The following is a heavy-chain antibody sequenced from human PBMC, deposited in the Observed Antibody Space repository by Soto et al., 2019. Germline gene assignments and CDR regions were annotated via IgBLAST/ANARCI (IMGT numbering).Heavy chain of an antibody. D-gene: IGHD2-2*02. J-gene: IGHJ6*02. CDR1: GFTFSSYS. Sequence: GGSLRLSCAASGFTFSSYSMNWVRQAPGKGLEWVSSISSSSSYIYYADSVKGRFTISRDNAKNSLYLQMNSLRAEDTAVYYCARKDYCSSTSCYISGMDVWGQGPTVTVYS. CDR3: ARKDYCSSTSCYISGMDV. V-gene: IGHV3-21*01. CDR2: ISSSSSYI.